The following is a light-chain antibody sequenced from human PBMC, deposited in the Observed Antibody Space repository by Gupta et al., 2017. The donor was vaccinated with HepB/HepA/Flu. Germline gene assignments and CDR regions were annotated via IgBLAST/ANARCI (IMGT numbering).Light chain of an antibody. CDR2: AAS. J-gene: IGKJ5*01. CDR1: QSISSY. V-gene: IGKV1-39*01. CDR3: QQRDSTPIA. Sequence: DIQMTQSPSSLSASVGDRVTITCRASQSISSYLDWYQQKPGKAPKLLIYAASSLKSGVPSRFSGSGSGTDFTLTISSRQPEDFATYYCQQRDSTPIAFGQGTRMEIK.